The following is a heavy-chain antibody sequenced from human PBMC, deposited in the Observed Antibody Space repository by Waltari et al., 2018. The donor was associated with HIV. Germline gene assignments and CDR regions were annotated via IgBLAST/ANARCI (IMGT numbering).Heavy chain of an antibody. D-gene: IGHD3-22*01. J-gene: IGHJ5*02. CDR1: GGSFSGYY. CDR2: INHSGST. V-gene: IGHV4-34*01. Sequence: QVQLQQWGAGLLKPSETLSLTCAVYGGSFSGYYCSWIRQPPGKGRAWIGEINHSGSTNYNPSLKSRVTISVDTSKNQFSLKLSSVTAADTAVYYCARGGPSYYYDSSGYLRNWFDPWGQGTLVTVSS. CDR3: ARGGPSYYYDSSGYLRNWFDP.